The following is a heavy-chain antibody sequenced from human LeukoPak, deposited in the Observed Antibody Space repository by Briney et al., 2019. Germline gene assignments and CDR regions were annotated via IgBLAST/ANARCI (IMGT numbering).Heavy chain of an antibody. CDR3: ARPATVTTDYFDY. V-gene: IGHV5-51*01. CDR1: GYSFTNYW. J-gene: IGHJ4*02. D-gene: IGHD4-17*01. CDR2: IYPGDSDT. Sequence: GESLKISCKGSGYSFTNYWIGWVRQLPGKGLKWMGVIYPGDSDTRYSPSFQGQVTISADKSITTAYLQWSSLKASDTVMYYCARPATVTTDYFDYWGQGTLVTVSS.